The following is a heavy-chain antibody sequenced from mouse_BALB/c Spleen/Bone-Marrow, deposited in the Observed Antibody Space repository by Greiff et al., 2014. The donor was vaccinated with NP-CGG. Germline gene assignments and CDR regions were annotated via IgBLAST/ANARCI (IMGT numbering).Heavy chain of an antibody. CDR3: AKPTGNYLFPY. V-gene: IGHV2-3*01. CDR2: IWGDGST. J-gene: IGHJ3*01. D-gene: IGHD2-1*01. Sequence: QVQLQQSGLGLVAPSQSLSITCTVSGFSLTSYGVSWVRQPPGKGLEWLGIIWGDGSTNYHSALISRLSISKDNSKSQVFLKLNSLQTDDTATYYCAKPTGNYLFPYWGQGTLVTVSA. CDR1: GFSLTSYG.